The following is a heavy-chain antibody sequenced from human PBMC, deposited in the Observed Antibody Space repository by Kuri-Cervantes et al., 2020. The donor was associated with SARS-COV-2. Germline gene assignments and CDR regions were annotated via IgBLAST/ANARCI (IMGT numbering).Heavy chain of an antibody. CDR2: IRSKAYGGTT. CDR3: TRELVVPAAIYPDAFDI. Sequence: GESLKISCTVSGGSISSGDYYWSWVRQAPGKGLEWVGFIRSKAYGGTTEYAASVKGRFTISRDDSKSIAYLQMNSLKTEDTAVYYCTRELVVPAAIYPDAFDIWGQGTMVTVSS. CDR1: GGSISSGDYY. V-gene: IGHV3-49*04. J-gene: IGHJ3*02. D-gene: IGHD2-2*02.